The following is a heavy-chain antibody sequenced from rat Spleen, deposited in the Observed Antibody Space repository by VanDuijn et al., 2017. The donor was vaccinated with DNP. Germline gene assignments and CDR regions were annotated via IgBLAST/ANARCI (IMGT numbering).Heavy chain of an antibody. CDR3: ATPPYYSSSKAPFDY. D-gene: IGHD1-2*01. Sequence: EVQLVESGGGLVQPGRSLKLSCAASGFTFSDYYMAWVRQAPQKGLEWVATISTAGSRTYYRDSVKGRYTISRDNAKSTLYLQMDSLRSEDTATYYCATPPYYSSSKAPFDYWGQGVMVTVSS. J-gene: IGHJ2*01. V-gene: IGHV5-7*01. CDR2: ISTAGSRT. CDR1: GFTFSDYY.